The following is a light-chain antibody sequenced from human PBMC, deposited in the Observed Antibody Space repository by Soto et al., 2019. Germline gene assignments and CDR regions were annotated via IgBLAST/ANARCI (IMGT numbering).Light chain of an antibody. CDR3: GTWDSSLNTFV. J-gene: IGLJ1*01. V-gene: IGLV1-51*02. Sequence: QSVLTQPPSVSAAPGQKVTMSCSGSSSNIGKYYVSWHQQLPGTAPKLLIYENDKRPSGIPDRFSGSKSGTSATLGITGLQNGDEADYYCGTWDSSLNTFVFGTGTELTGL. CDR2: END. CDR1: SSNIGKYY.